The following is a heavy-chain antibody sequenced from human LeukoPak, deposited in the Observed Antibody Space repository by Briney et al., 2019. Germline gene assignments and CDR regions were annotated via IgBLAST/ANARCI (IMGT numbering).Heavy chain of an antibody. Sequence: SETLSLTCTVSGGSISSYYWSWIRQPPGKGLEWIGEINHSGSTNYNPSLKSRVTISVDTSKNQFSLKLSSVTAADTAVYYCARETSAIAARRFDYWGQGTLVTVSS. CDR1: GGSISSYY. D-gene: IGHD6-6*01. CDR2: INHSGST. J-gene: IGHJ4*02. V-gene: IGHV4-34*01. CDR3: ARETSAIAARRFDY.